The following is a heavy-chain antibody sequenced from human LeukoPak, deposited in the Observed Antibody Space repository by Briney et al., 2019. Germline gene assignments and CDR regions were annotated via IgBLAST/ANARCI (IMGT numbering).Heavy chain of an antibody. CDR3: ARNIVGGDFFDY. CDR1: GGSISSGSYY. J-gene: IGHJ4*02. Sequence: SQTLSLTCTVSGGSISSGSYYWSWIRQPAGKGLEWIGRIYTSGSTNYNPSLKSRVTISVDTSKNQFSLKLSSVTAADTAVYYCARNIVGGDFFDYWGQGTLVTVSS. D-gene: IGHD2-15*01. V-gene: IGHV4-61*02. CDR2: IYTSGST.